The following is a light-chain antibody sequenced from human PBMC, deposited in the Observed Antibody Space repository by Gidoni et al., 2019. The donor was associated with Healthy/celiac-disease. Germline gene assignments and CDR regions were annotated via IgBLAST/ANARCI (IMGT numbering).Light chain of an antibody. J-gene: IGLJ1*01. CDR1: SSDVGGYNY. CDR2: DVS. Sequence: QAALTQPASVSASPVQSITISCTGTSSDVGGYNYVAWYQQHPGKAPKLMIYDVSNRPSGVYTRFSGSKSGNTASLSISGLEDEDEAYYYCSSNTSSSTYVFGAGTKVTVL. CDR3: SSNTSSSTYV. V-gene: IGLV2-14*03.